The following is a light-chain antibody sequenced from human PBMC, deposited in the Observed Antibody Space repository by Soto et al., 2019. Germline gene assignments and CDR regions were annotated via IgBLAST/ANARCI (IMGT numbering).Light chain of an antibody. CDR2: GAS. CDR3: QQYNNWPQRT. J-gene: IGKJ1*01. Sequence: LVLTQSPGTLSFSPGERSILSCRASQSVSSSYLAWYQQKPGQAPRLLIYGASTRATGIPARFSGSGSGTEFTLTISSLQSEDFAVYYCQQYNNWPQRTFGQGTKVDI. CDR1: QSVSSSY. V-gene: IGKV3-15*01.